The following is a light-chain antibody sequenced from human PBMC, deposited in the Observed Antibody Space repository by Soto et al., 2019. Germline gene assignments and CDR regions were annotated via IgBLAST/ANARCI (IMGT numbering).Light chain of an antibody. CDR3: ATWNDGVFV. Sequence: SVLTQPPSASGTPGQRVTISCSGSTSNIGGSTVSWYQQFPGAAPKLLIYGNTQRPLGVPVRFSASKSDTSASLAISGLQSEDEADYYCATWNDGVFVFGIGTKVTV. V-gene: IGLV1-44*01. CDR2: GNT. CDR1: TSNIGGST. J-gene: IGLJ1*01.